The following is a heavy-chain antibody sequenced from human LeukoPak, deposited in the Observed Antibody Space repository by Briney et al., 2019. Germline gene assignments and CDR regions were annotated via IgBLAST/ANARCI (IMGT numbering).Heavy chain of an antibody. CDR1: GYTFTSNH. CDR3: ARDPYGDYRALDY. V-gene: IGHV1-18*04. CDR2: ISAYNGNT. D-gene: IGHD4-17*01. J-gene: IGHJ4*02. Sequence: GASVKVSCKASGYTFTSNHIHWVRQAPGQGLEWMGWISAYNGNTNYAQKLQGRVTMTTDTSTSTVYMELRSLRSDDTAVYYCARDPYGDYRALDYWGQGTLVTVSS.